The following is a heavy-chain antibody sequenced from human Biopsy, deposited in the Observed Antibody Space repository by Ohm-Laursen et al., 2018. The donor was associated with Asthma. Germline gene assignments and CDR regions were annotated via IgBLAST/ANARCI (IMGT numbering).Heavy chain of an antibody. Sequence: SETLSLTCTVYGGYLTGHYWNWIRQPPGKGLEWIGEIDQSGYTYYNPSLKSRVAISLDTSKNQFSLKLSSVTAADKAVYFCARRGGVRRYFDYWGQGTLVTVSS. D-gene: IGHD3-16*01. CDR3: ARRGGVRRYFDY. CDR1: GGYLTGHY. V-gene: IGHV4-34*01. J-gene: IGHJ4*02. CDR2: IDQSGYT.